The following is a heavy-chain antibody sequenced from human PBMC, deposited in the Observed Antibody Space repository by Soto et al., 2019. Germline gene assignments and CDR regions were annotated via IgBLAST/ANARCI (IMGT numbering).Heavy chain of an antibody. J-gene: IGHJ6*02. CDR3: ARERITMVRGVIILGYYYGMDV. Sequence: QVQLVQSGAEVKKPGASVKVSCKASGYTFTGYYMHWVRQAPGQGLEWMGWINPNSGGTNYAQKFQGWVTMTRDTSISTAYMELSRLRSDDTAVYYCARERITMVRGVIILGYYYGMDVWGQGTTVTVSS. D-gene: IGHD3-10*01. CDR1: GYTFTGYY. V-gene: IGHV1-2*04. CDR2: INPNSGGT.